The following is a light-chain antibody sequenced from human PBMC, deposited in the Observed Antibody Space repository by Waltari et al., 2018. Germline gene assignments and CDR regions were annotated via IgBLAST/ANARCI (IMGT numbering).Light chain of an antibody. CDR3: HQYNAWPPYT. V-gene: IGKV3-15*01. Sequence: EIVMTRSPATLSVSPGDRSTLTCRASQSSRSNIAWYQQKPGQAPRLLIYGASTRATGIPARFSGSGSGTEFTLTISSLRSEDFAVYYCHQYNAWPPYTFGQGTKVEVK. J-gene: IGKJ1*01. CDR2: GAS. CDR1: QSSRSN.